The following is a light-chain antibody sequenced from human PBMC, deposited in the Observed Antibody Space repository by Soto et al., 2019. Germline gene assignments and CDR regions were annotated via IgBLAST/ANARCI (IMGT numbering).Light chain of an antibody. J-gene: IGKJ1*01. CDR2: MAS. Sequence: VQMTMSPSPMTASVGKSINITCRASQSISSSLAWYQQKPGKAPKLLIYMASNLQSGVPSRFGGAGSGTEFTLTISSLQPDDFATYYGQQYNTDCRTFGEGTKVDIK. CDR1: QSISSS. V-gene: IGKV1-5*03. CDR3: QQYNTDCRT.